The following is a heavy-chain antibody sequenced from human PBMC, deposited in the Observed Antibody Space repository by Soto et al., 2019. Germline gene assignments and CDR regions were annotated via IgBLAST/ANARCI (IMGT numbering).Heavy chain of an antibody. Sequence: QVQLVESGGGLVKPGGSLRLSCAASGFTFSDYYMSWIRQAPGKGVEWVSYISSSGRTIYYADSVKGRFTISRDNAKNSLYLQMNSLRAEDTAVYYCGPLSRWGYFDYWGQGTLVTVSS. V-gene: IGHV3-11*01. J-gene: IGHJ4*02. CDR2: ISSSGRTI. CDR3: GPLSRWGYFDY. D-gene: IGHD3-16*01. CDR1: GFTFSDYY.